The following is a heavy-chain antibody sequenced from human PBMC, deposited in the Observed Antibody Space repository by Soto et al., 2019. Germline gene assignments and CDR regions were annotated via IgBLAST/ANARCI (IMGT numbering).Heavy chain of an antibody. J-gene: IGHJ6*02. Sequence: SVKVSCKASGGTFSSYAISWVRQAPGQGLEWMGGIIPIFDTANYAQNLQGRVTITADEYTSTAYMELSSLRSEDTAVYYCARHDCISSSCYYYYYYGMDVWGQGTTVTVSS. CDR2: IIPIFDTA. D-gene: IGHD2-2*01. V-gene: IGHV1-69*13. CDR1: GGTFSSYA. CDR3: ARHDCISSSCYYYYYYGMDV.